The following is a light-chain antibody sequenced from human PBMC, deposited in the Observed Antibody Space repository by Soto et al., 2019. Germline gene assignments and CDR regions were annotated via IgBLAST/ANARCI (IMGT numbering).Light chain of an antibody. CDR2: GAS. CDR3: QQYGSTPQT. Sequence: EIVLTQSPGTLSLSPGERATLSCSASQSVSSSYLAWYQQKPGQAPRLLIYGASDRATGIPDRFTGSGSGTDFTLTISRLEPEDFAVYYCQQYGSTPQTFGQGTKVDIK. V-gene: IGKV3-20*01. J-gene: IGKJ1*01. CDR1: QSVSSSY.